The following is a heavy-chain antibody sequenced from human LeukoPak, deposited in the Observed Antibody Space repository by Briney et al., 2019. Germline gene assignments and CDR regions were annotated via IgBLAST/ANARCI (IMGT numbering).Heavy chain of an antibody. CDR3: ASWGLYDFWSGYSHYYFDY. CDR2: IKQDGSEK. V-gene: IGHV3-7*05. CDR1: GFTFSSYW. D-gene: IGHD3-3*01. J-gene: IGHJ4*02. Sequence: GGSLRLSCAASGFTFSSYWMSWVRQAPGKGLEWVANIKQDGSEKYYVDSVKGRFTISRDNAKNSLYLQMNSLRAEDTAVYYCASWGLYDFWSGYSHYYFDYWGQGTLVTVSS.